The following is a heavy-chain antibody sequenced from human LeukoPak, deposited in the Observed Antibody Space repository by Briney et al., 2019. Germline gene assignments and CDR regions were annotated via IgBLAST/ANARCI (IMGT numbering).Heavy chain of an antibody. CDR2: ISYDGSNK. CDR3: AKDHSLYYYYGMDV. Sequence: GRSLRLSCAASGFTFSSYGMHCVRQTPGKGLEWVAVISYDGSNKYYADSVKGRFTISRDNSKNTLYLQMNSLRAEDTAVYYCAKDHSLYYYYGMDVWGQGPTVTVSS. J-gene: IGHJ6*02. V-gene: IGHV3-30*18. CDR1: GFTFSSYG.